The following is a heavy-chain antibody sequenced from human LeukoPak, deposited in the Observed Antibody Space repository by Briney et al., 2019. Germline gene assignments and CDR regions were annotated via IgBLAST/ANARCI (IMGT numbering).Heavy chain of an antibody. V-gene: IGHV3-49*04. J-gene: IGHJ4*02. CDR3: TRVLGYLDWAIHGIGY. Sequence: GGSLRLSCTASGFTFGDYAMNWVRQAPGKGLEWVSFIRSKAHGWTTEYAASVKGRFTISRDDSKSIAYLQMNSLKTEDTAVYYCTRVLGYLDWAIHGIGYWGQGTLVAVSS. CDR1: GFTFGDYA. D-gene: IGHD3-9*01. CDR2: IRSKAHGWTT.